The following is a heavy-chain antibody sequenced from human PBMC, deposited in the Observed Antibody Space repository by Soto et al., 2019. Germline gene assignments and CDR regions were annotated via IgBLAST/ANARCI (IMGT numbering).Heavy chain of an antibody. CDR2: INGGNGNT. CDR3: TRLETDY. J-gene: IGHJ4*02. V-gene: IGHV1-3*01. Sequence: QVQLVQSGAEVKKPGASVKVSCKASGYTFTSYTMHWVRQAPGQRLEWMGWINGGNGNTKYSQKFQGRVTFTRDTSATTAYMELSTLRPEDTAVYYCTRLETDYWGQGTLVTVSS. CDR1: GYTFTSYT.